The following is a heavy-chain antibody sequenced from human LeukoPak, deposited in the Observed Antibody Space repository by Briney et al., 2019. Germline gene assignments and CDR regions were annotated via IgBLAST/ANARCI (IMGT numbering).Heavy chain of an antibody. CDR2: IYYSGST. Sequence: SETLSLTCTVSGGSISSGDYYWSWIRQPPGKGLEWIGYIYYSGSTYYNPSLKSRVTISVDTSKSQFSLKLSPVTAADTAVYYCARDQVGELIGWFDPWGQGTLVTVSS. D-gene: IGHD3-10*01. CDR3: ARDQVGELIGWFDP. J-gene: IGHJ5*02. CDR1: GGSISSGDYY. V-gene: IGHV4-30-4*01.